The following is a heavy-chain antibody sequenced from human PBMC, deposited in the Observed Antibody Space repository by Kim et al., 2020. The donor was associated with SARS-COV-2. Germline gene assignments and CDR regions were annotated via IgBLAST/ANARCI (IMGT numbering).Heavy chain of an antibody. Sequence: GGSLRLSCAASGLTFSKAWMSWVRQAPGKGLEWLGRVKSKADGGTIFYAAPVKGSFNISRDDSKNTLYLQMNSLKTEDTAVYYCTTGAGMVGTTPFDHWGQGTLVTVSS. CDR2: VKSKADGGTI. CDR1: GLTFSKAW. CDR3: TTGAGMVGTTPFDH. J-gene: IGHJ4*02. V-gene: IGHV3-15*01. D-gene: IGHD1-26*01.